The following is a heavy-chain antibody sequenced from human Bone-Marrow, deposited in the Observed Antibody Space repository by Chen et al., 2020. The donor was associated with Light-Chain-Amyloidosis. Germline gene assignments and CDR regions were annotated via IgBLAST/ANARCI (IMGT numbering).Heavy chain of an antibody. D-gene: IGHD3-9*01. Sequence: EVQLVESGGGLLQRGGSLRLSCAASGFAFSIYAMSLVLQAPGKGLEWGSTISGSGGSRYYGDSVKGRLTISRDNSKNALFLQMNSLRAEDTAVYYCAKDISYDDILPGYPADAFDIWGQGTMVTVSS. CDR1: GFAFSIYA. CDR2: ISGSGGSR. J-gene: IGHJ3*02. V-gene: IGHV3-23*04. CDR3: AKDISYDDILPGYPADAFDI.